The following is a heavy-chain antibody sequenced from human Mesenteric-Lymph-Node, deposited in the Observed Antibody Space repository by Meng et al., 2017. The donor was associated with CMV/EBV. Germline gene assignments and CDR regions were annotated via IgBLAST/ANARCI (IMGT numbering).Heavy chain of an antibody. CDR3: ARRSCTNGVCPFDY. V-gene: IGHV3-74*01. J-gene: IGHJ4*02. Sequence: GESLKISCAASEFTFSRYWMHWVRQVPGKGPVWVSRIKSDGSNRSYADSVKGRFTISGDNANNTLYLQMNSLRGEDTAVYYCARRSCTNGVCPFDYWGQGTLVTVSS. CDR1: EFTFSRYW. CDR2: IKSDGSNR. D-gene: IGHD2-8*01.